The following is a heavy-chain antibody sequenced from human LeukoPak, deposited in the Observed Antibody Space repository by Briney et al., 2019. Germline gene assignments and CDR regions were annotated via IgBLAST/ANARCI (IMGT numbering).Heavy chain of an antibody. D-gene: IGHD6-13*01. CDR1: GFTFSSYA. CDR3: GKDESAGAGTLLAY. J-gene: IGHJ4*02. V-gene: IGHV3-23*01. Sequence: GGSLRLSCAASGFTFSSYAMSWVRQAPGKGLEWVSAISGGGGSTHYADSVKGRFSISRDNSKSTLYLQMNSLRAEDTAVYYCGKDESAGAGTLLAYWGQGTLVTVSS. CDR2: ISGGGGST.